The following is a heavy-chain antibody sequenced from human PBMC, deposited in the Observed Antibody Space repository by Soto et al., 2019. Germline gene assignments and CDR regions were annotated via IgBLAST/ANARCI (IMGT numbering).Heavy chain of an antibody. J-gene: IGHJ6*02. CDR2: IGTAGDT. CDR1: GSTFNNYD. V-gene: IGHV3-13*01. CDR3: ARGIMGPGDYFHGMDV. D-gene: IGHD2-8*01. Sequence: EVQLVESGGGLVQAGGSLRLSCAVSGSTFNNYDMHWVRQVTGKGLEWVSGIGTAGDTWYPDSVQGRFSIFRDNAKNSLYLQMHSLTAGDTAVYYCARGIMGPGDYFHGMDVWGQGTTVTVSS.